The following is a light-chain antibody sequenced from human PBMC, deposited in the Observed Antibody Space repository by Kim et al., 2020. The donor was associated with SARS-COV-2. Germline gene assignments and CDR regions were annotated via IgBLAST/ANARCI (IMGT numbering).Light chain of an antibody. CDR1: NIGSSR. V-gene: IGLV3-21*03. Sequence: APGMTAPITCGRRNIGSSRVHWYQQQPGQAPVLVVYNDGDRPSGVPERFSGSNSGNTAALTISRVEAGDEADYYCQMWDSNTDHVMFGGGTQLTVL. CDR3: QMWDSNTDHVM. J-gene: IGLJ3*02. CDR2: NDG.